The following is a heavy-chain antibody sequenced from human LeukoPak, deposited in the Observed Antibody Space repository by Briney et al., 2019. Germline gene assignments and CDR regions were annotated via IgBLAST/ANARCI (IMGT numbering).Heavy chain of an antibody. J-gene: IGHJ3*02. CDR3: ARAPIVVVSIRYDAFDI. Sequence: SETLSLTCSVSGGSISTYSWSWIRLPPGKGLEWIGYIYYSGSTYYNPSLKSRVTISVDTSKNQFSLKLSSVTAADTAVYYCARAPIVVVSIRYDAFDIWGQGTMVTVSS. V-gene: IGHV4-59*06. D-gene: IGHD3-22*01. CDR2: IYYSGST. CDR1: GGSISTYS.